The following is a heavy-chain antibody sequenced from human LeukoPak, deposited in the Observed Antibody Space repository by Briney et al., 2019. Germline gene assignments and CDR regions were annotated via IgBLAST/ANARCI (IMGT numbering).Heavy chain of an antibody. CDR1: GFTFSSYS. CDR3: ATASYSSGPYYYGMDV. CDR2: ITSSSSYI. V-gene: IGHV3-21*04. D-gene: IGHD6-19*01. Sequence: GGSLRLSCAASGFTFSSYSMKWVRQAPGKGLEWVSSITSSSSYIYYADSVKGRFSISRDNSKNTLYLHMNSLRAEDTALYYCATASYSSGPYYYGMDVWGHGTTVTVSS. J-gene: IGHJ6*02.